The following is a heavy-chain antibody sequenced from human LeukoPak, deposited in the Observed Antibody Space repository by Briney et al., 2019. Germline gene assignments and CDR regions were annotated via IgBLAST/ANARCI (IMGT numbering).Heavy chain of an antibody. CDR2: ISSSSSYI. V-gene: IGHV3-21*01. J-gene: IGHJ4*02. CDR1: GFTFSSYS. CDR3: ARDGHYYDSSGCLDY. Sequence: PGGSLRLSCAASGFTFSSYSMNWVRQAPGKGLEWVSSISSSSSYIYYADSVKGRFTISRDNAKNSLYLQMNSLRAEDTAVYYCARDGHYYDSSGCLDYWGQGTLVTVSS. D-gene: IGHD3-22*01.